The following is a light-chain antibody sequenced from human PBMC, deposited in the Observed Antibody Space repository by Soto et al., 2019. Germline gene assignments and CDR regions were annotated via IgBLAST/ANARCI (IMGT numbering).Light chain of an antibody. CDR3: QQYGSSGT. Sequence: EIVLTQSPATLSVSPGEGATLSCRASEGVRSNLAWYQQKPGQAPRLLIYDASNRATGIPARFSGSGSGTDFTLTISRLEPEDFAVYYCQQYGSSGTFGQGTKVDIK. CDR1: EGVRSN. J-gene: IGKJ1*01. CDR2: DAS. V-gene: IGKV3-20*01.